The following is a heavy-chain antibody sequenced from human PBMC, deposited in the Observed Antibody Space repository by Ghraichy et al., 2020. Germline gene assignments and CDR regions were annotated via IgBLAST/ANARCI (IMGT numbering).Heavy chain of an antibody. CDR3: TRDQGRGYSYAPFDY. D-gene: IGHD5-18*01. J-gene: IGHJ4*02. CDR2: IRSKAYGGTT. V-gene: IGHV3-49*03. CDR1: GFTFGDYA. Sequence: GGSLRLSCTASGFTFGDYAMSWFRQAPGKGLEWVGFIRSKAYGGTTEYAASVKGRFTISRDDSKSIAYLQMNSLKTEDTAVYYCTRDQGRGYSYAPFDYWGQGTLVTVSS.